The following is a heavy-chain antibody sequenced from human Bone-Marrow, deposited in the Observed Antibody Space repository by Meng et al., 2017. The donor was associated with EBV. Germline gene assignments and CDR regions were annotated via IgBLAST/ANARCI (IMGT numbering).Heavy chain of an antibody. Sequence: EVQLVESGGGLVKPGGSXXLSCAASGFTSSSYSMNWVRQAPGKGLEWVSSISSSSSYIYYADSVKGRFTISRDNAKNSLYLQMNSLGAEDTAVYYCARGPLTYYDFWSGYFGSYYFDYWGQGTLVTVSS. CDR2: ISSSSSYI. CDR3: ARGPLTYYDFWSGYFGSYYFDY. J-gene: IGHJ4*02. CDR1: GFTSSSYS. D-gene: IGHD3-3*01. V-gene: IGHV3-21*01.